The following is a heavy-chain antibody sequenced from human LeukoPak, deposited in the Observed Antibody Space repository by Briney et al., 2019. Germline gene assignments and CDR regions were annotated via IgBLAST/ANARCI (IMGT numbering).Heavy chain of an antibody. CDR1: GFTFSSYW. CDR2: IKLEGRVK. D-gene: IGHD4-17*01. Sequence: GWFLLLSCAASGFTFSSYWMSWVRQSLGKGLEWVANIKLEGRVKCYVEAVKGLLTISRDFAKNSLYLQMNSQRAEDTAVYYCAKGVAVTPTKRIYFDYWGQGTLVTVSS. CDR3: AKGVAVTPTKRIYFDY. J-gene: IGHJ4*02. V-gene: IGHV3-7*03.